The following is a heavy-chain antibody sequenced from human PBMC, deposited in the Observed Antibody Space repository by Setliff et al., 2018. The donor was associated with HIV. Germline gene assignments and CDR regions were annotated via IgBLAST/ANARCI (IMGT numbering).Heavy chain of an antibody. CDR3: ARLRDGYNWPNYYYYYYMDV. CDR1: GGSISSGSYY. Sequence: PSETLSLTCTVSGGSISSGSYYWSWIRQPAGKGLEWIGHIYTSGSTNYNPSLKSRVTISVDTSKNQFSLKLSSVTAADTAVYYCARLRDGYNWPNYYYYYYMDVWGKGTTVTSP. V-gene: IGHV4-61*09. J-gene: IGHJ6*03. D-gene: IGHD5-12*01. CDR2: IYTSGST.